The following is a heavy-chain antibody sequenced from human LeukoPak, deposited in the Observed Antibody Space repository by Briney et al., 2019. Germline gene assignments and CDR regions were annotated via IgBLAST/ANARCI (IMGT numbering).Heavy chain of an antibody. J-gene: IGHJ4*02. Sequence: PGGSLRLSCAASGFTFSSYAMSWVRQAPGKGLEWVSAISGSGGSTYYADSVKGRFTISRDNSKNTLYLQMNSLRAEDTAVYYCAKDLPDIVVVPAASFDYWGQGTLVTVSS. CDR2: ISGSGGST. CDR3: AKDLPDIVVVPAASFDY. V-gene: IGHV3-23*01. D-gene: IGHD2-2*01. CDR1: GFTFSSYA.